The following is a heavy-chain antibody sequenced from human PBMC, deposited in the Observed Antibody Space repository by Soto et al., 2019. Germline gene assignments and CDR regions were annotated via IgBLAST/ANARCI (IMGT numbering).Heavy chain of an antibody. CDR1: GGSISSYY. CDR2: IYYSGST. CDR3: ARTEDSRSYCSGGSSYGAY. Sequence: PSETLSLTCTVSGGSISSYYWSWIRQPPGKGLEWIGYIYYSGSTNYNPSLKSRVTISVDTSKNQFSLKLSSVTAADTAVYYCARTEDSRSYCSGGSSYGAYWGQGTLVTVS. D-gene: IGHD2-15*01. V-gene: IGHV4-59*08. J-gene: IGHJ4*02.